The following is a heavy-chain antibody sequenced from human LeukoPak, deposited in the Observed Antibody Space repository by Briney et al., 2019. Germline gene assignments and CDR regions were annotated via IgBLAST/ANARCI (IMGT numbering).Heavy chain of an antibody. D-gene: IGHD3-22*01. Sequence: GGSLRLSCAASGFTFSSYAMSWVRQAPGKGLEWVSAINGRGGSTYYADSVKGRFTISRDNSKNTLYLQMNSLRAEDTAVYYCAKDATYYYDSSGSPGYWGQRTLVTVSS. CDR2: INGRGGST. CDR1: GFTFSSYA. J-gene: IGHJ4*02. CDR3: AKDATYYYDSSGSPGY. V-gene: IGHV3-23*01.